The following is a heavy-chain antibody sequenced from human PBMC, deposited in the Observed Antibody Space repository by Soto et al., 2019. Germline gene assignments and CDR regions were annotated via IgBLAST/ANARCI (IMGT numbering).Heavy chain of an antibody. D-gene: IGHD3-10*01. Sequence: EVQLLESGGGLVQPGGSLRLSCAASGFTFSSYAMSWVRQAPGKGLEWVSAISGSGGSTYYADSVKGRFTISRDNSKNTLYRQMNSLRAEDTAVYYCAKDQMLWFGEWYFDYCGQGTLVTVSS. J-gene: IGHJ4*02. V-gene: IGHV3-23*01. CDR3: AKDQMLWFGEWYFDY. CDR2: ISGSGGST. CDR1: GFTFSSYA.